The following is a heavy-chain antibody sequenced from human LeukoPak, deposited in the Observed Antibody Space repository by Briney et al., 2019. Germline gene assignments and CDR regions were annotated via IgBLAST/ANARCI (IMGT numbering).Heavy chain of an antibody. Sequence: GGSLRLSCAASGFTFSNYAMHWIRQAPGKGLEWVSYISSSGTSIYYADFVRGRFSLSRDNAKNSLFLQMDSLRADDSAVYFCARDGATVVSRGAFDLWGQGTMVIVSS. CDR3: ARDGATVVSRGAFDL. J-gene: IGHJ3*01. CDR1: GFTFSNYA. CDR2: ISSSGTSI. D-gene: IGHD4-23*01. V-gene: IGHV3-11*04.